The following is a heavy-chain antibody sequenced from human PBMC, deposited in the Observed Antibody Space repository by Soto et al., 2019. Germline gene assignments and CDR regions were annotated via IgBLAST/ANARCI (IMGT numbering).Heavy chain of an antibody. V-gene: IGHV1-69*13. CDR1: GGTFSSYA. Sequence: SVKVSCKASGGTFSSYAISWVRQAPGQGLEWMGGIIPIFGTANYAQKFQGRVTITADESTSTAYMELSSLRSEDTAVYYCAWNNDYGDDIDYWGQGTLVTVSS. CDR3: AWNNDYGDDIDY. J-gene: IGHJ4*02. D-gene: IGHD4-17*01. CDR2: IIPIFGTA.